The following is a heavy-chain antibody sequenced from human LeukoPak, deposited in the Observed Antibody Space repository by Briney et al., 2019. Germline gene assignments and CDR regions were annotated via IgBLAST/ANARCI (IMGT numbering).Heavy chain of an antibody. D-gene: IGHD4-23*01. J-gene: IGHJ4*02. V-gene: IGHV3-11*04. Sequence: PGGSLRLSCAASGFTFSDYYMSWIRQAPGKGLEWVSYISSSGSTIYYADSVKGRFTISRDNAKNSLYLQMNSLRAADTPVYYCEAVTTGVVIDYWSQGTLVTVSA. CDR3: EAVTTGVVIDY. CDR1: GFTFSDYY. CDR2: ISSSGSTI.